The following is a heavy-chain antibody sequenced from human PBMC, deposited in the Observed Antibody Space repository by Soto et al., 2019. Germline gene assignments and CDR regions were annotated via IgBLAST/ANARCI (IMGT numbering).Heavy chain of an antibody. CDR3: ARQRTTVVTQAYFAY. Sequence: PSETLSLTCIVSGEAISSSSYYWGWIRQPPGKGLEWIGSIYHSGRTYYNPSLKSRASISIDTSKNQFSLKLSSVTAADTALYYCARQRTTVVTQAYFAYWGHGDLVT. D-gene: IGHD2-21*02. V-gene: IGHV4-39*01. J-gene: IGHJ4*01. CDR2: IYHSGRT. CDR1: GEAISSSSYY.